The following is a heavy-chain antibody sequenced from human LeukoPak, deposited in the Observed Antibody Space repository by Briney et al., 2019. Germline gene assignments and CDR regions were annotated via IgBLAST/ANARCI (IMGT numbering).Heavy chain of an antibody. CDR2: IRYDGSNK. CDR3: AKVYDFWSGYYGFDY. V-gene: IGHV3-30*02. J-gene: IGHJ4*02. CDR1: GFTFSSYG. Sequence: GGSLRLSCAASGFTFSSYGMHWVRQAPGKGLEWVAFIRYDGSNKYYADSVKGRFTISRDNSKNTLYLQMNSLRAEDTAVYYCAKVYDFWSGYYGFDYWGQGTLVTVSS. D-gene: IGHD3-3*01.